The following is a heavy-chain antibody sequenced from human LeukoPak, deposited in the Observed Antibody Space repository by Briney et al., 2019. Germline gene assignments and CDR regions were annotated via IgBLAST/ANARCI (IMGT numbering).Heavy chain of an antibody. V-gene: IGHV4-59*01. Sequence: SETLSFTCTVSGGSISSYYWSWLPQPPGKGLKGFGYIYYSGSTNYNTSLKSRVTISVDPSKNQFSLNLSSVTAADTAVYYCARDQDDAFDIWGQGTMVTVSS. CDR2: IYYSGST. J-gene: IGHJ3*02. CDR3: ARDQDDAFDI. CDR1: GGSISSYY.